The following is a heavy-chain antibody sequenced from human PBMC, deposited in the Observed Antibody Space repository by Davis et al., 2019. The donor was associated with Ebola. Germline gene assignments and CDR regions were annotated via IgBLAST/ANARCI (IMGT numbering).Heavy chain of an antibody. Sequence: GGSLRLSCAASGFTFKTFGMNWVRQAPGKGLEWVAVISYDGGNKFYADSVKGRFTISRDNSKNTVYLQMDSLRAEDTAVYFCAKDHRFIVAAVTGLDYWGQGTPVTVSS. D-gene: IGHD5-12*01. J-gene: IGHJ4*02. V-gene: IGHV3-30*18. CDR2: ISYDGGNK. CDR1: GFTFKTFG. CDR3: AKDHRFIVAAVTGLDY.